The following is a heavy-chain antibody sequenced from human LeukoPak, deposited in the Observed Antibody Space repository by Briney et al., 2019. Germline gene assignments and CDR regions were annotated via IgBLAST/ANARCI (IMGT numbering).Heavy chain of an antibody. D-gene: IGHD2-2*01. V-gene: IGHV3-11*01. CDR1: GFTFSDYY. CDR2: ISSSGSTI. Sequence: GGSLRLSCAASGFTFSDYYMSWIRQAPGKGLEWVSYISSSGSTIYYADSVKGRFTISRDNAKNSPYLQMNSLRAEDTAVYYCASLGGYCSSTSCDDWGQGTLVTVSS. CDR3: ASLGGYCSSTSCDD. J-gene: IGHJ4*02.